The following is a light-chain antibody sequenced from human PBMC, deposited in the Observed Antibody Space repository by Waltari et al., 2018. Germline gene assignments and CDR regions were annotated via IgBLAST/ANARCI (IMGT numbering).Light chain of an antibody. CDR3: CSYAGNYIWV. Sequence: QSALTQPAAVSGSPGQSVTISCTGASSDIGRYDLVSWYQQHPGNAPKLVISDVTKRPSGVSDRFPGSKSGDTASLTISGLQFEDEADYYCCSYAGNYIWVFGGGTRLTVL. V-gene: IGLV2-23*02. CDR2: DVT. CDR1: SSDIGRYDL. J-gene: IGLJ3*02.